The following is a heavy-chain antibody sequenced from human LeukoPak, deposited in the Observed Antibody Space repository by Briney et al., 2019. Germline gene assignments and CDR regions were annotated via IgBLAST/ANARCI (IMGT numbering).Heavy chain of an antibody. V-gene: IGHV1-18*04. CDR2: ISGYNANT. Sequence: ASVKVSCKASGYTFTSYGMSWVRQAPGQGLEWMGLISGYNANTNYAQKFQGRVTMTTDTSTTTAYMELRSLRSDDTAVYYCARGMDYGDYVEYFHHWGQGTLVTVSS. CDR1: GYTFTSYG. CDR3: ARGMDYGDYVEYFHH. D-gene: IGHD4-17*01. J-gene: IGHJ1*01.